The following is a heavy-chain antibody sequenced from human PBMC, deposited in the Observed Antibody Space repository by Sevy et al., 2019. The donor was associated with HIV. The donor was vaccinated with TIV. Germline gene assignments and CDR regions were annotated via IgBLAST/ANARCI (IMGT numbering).Heavy chain of an antibody. J-gene: IGHJ4*02. CDR1: GFTFSSYA. CDR3: ANQGHSSGWYYFDY. Sequence: GGSLRLSCAASGFTFSSYAMSWVRQAPKKGLEWVSTISASGGTTYYADSVKGRLIISRDNSKNTLYLQMNTLGAEDTAVYYCANQGHSSGWYYFDYWRQGTLVTVSS. D-gene: IGHD6-19*01. CDR2: ISASGGTT. V-gene: IGHV3-23*01.